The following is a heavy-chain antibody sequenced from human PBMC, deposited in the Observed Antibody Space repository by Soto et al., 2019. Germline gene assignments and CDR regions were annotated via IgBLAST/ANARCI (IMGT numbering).Heavy chain of an antibody. D-gene: IGHD4-17*01. Sequence: PSETLSLTCTVSGGSINNYYWSWIRQPPGKGMEWIGYSYYSGRTSYNPSLKSRVTISVDTSKNQFSLKLSSVTASDTAVYYCARGMTTVTTLDYWGQGTLVTVS. CDR2: SYYSGRT. V-gene: IGHV4-59*12. J-gene: IGHJ4*02. CDR1: GGSINNYY. CDR3: ARGMTTVTTLDY.